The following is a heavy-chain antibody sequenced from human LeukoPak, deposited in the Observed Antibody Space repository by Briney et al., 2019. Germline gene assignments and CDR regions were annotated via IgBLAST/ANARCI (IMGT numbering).Heavy chain of an antibody. Sequence: SETLSLTCTVSGGSISSYYWSWIRQPPGKGLEWIGEINHSGSTNYNPSLKSRVTISVDTSKNQFSLKLSSVTAADTAVYYCASGRTRTRNFDYWGQGTLVTVSS. CDR3: ASGRTRTRNFDY. CDR2: INHSGST. J-gene: IGHJ4*02. V-gene: IGHV4-34*01. CDR1: GGSISSYY. D-gene: IGHD1-14*01.